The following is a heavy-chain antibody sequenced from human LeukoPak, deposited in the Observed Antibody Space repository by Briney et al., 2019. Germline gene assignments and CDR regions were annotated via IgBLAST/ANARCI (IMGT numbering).Heavy chain of an antibody. CDR1: GYTFTSYG. Sequence: ASVKVSCKASGYTFTSYGISWVRQAPGQGLEWMGWISAYNGNTNYAQKLQGRVTMTTDTSTSTAYMELRSLRSDDTAVYYCARRHNYYGSGSYLDYWGQGTPVTVSS. D-gene: IGHD3-10*01. J-gene: IGHJ4*02. V-gene: IGHV1-18*01. CDR2: ISAYNGNT. CDR3: ARRHNYYGSGSYLDY.